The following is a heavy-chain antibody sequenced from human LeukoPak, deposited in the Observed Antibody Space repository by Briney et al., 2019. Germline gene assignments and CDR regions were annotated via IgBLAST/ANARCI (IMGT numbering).Heavy chain of an antibody. V-gene: IGHV3-30*18. D-gene: IGHD4-17*01. CDR3: AKDYNYGDYGSLDY. Sequence: RGSLRLSCAASGFTFSSYGMHWVRQAPGKGLEWVAVISYDGSNKYYADSVKGRFTISRDNSKNTLYPQMNSLRAEDTAVYYCAKDYNYGDYGSLDYWGQGTLVTVSS. CDR1: GFTFSSYG. CDR2: ISYDGSNK. J-gene: IGHJ4*02.